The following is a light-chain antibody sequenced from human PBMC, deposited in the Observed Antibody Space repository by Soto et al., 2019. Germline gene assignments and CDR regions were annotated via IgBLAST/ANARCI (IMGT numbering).Light chain of an antibody. J-gene: IGKJ4*01. CDR3: LPHNSYLFT. CDR1: PDIRND. CDR2: AGS. V-gene: IGKV1-17*01. Sequence: DIQMTQSPSSLSASVGDRVTITCRASPDIRNDSGWYQQKPGKAPKRLIYAGSSLHSGVPSRFSGSGSGTEFTCTISSLQPEDFETYCCLPHNSYLFTFGGGNKLECK.